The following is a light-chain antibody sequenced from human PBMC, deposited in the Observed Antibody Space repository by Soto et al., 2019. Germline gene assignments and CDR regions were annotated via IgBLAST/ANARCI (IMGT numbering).Light chain of an antibody. CDR2: DAS. V-gene: IGKV3-11*01. CDR1: QSVSRS. CDR3: HHRGNGIT. Sequence: EIVLTQSPGTLSLSPGDTASLSCGAGQSVSRSLAWYQQKPGQAPRLLIYDASSRATGIPARFSGSGSGTDFTLTISSLEPEDFAVYYCHHRGNGITFGQGTRLEIK. J-gene: IGKJ5*01.